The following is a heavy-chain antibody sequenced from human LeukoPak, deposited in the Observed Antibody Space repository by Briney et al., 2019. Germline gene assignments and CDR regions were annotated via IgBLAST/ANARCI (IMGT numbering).Heavy chain of an antibody. D-gene: IGHD3-10*01. Sequence: PGGSLTLSCAASGFTFSTYAMHWVRQAPGKGLEYVSGISSNGGSKYYANSVKGRFTISRDNSKNTLYLQMNSLRAEDTAVYYCARSGNLVGVITYLWGQGTLVTVSS. CDR3: ARSGNLVGVITYL. V-gene: IGHV3-64*01. CDR2: ISSNGGSK. J-gene: IGHJ4*02. CDR1: GFTFSTYA.